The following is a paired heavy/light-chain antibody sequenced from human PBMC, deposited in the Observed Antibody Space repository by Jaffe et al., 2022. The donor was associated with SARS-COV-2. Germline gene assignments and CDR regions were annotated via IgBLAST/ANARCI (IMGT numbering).Heavy chain of an antibody. V-gene: IGHV3-33*01. CDR1: GFTFSDYG. J-gene: IGHJ4*02. CDR2: VWYDGSNK. CDR3: ARDLSNSYGYLGY. Sequence: QVHLVESGGGVVQPGRSLRLSCAASGFTFSDYGMHWVRQAPGKGLEWVAVVWYDGSNKYYAESVKGRFTISRDNSKDTLYLQMNSLRADDTAVYYCARDLSNSYGYLGYWGQGTLVTVSS. D-gene: IGHD5-18*01.
Light chain of an antibody. CDR3: QQYDNWPPGT. V-gene: IGKV3-15*01. Sequence: ETVMTQSPATLSVSPGERATLSCRASQSIRSNLAWYQQKPGQAPRLLIYGASIRATGIPARFSGSGSGTEFTLTISSLQSEDFAVYYCQQYDNWPPGTFGQGTKVEIK. CDR1: QSIRSN. J-gene: IGKJ1*01. CDR2: GAS.